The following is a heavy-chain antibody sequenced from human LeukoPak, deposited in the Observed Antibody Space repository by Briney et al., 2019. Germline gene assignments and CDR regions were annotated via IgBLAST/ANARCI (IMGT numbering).Heavy chain of an antibody. V-gene: IGHV3-23*01. D-gene: IGHD6-13*01. J-gene: IGHJ4*02. Sequence: GGSLRLSCAASGFTFHIYAMNWVRQAPGKGLEWVSAINGGGYGTYYADSVKGRFTISRDNAKNSLYLQMNSLRAEDTAVYYCARGSSSSWLWGQGTLVTVSS. CDR3: ARGSSSSWL. CDR1: GFTFHIYA. CDR2: INGGGYGT.